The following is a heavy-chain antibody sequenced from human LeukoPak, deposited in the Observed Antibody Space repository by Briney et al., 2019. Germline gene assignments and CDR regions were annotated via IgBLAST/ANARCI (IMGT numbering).Heavy chain of an antibody. V-gene: IGHV4-30-4*01. D-gene: IGHD3-10*01. Sequence: PSETLSLTCTVSGGSISSGDYYWSAIRQPPEKGLEWIGYIYYSGSTYYNPSLKSRVTISVDTSKNQFSLKLSSVTAADTAVYYCARGPLRGVILPRWFDPWGQGTLVTVSS. CDR2: IYYSGST. J-gene: IGHJ5*02. CDR1: GGSISSGDYY. CDR3: ARGPLRGVILPRWFDP.